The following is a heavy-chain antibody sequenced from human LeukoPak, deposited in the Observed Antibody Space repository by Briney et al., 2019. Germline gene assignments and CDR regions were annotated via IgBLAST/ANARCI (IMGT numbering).Heavy chain of an antibody. J-gene: IGHJ4*02. CDR3: ATLKRGSIYGYFDF. D-gene: IGHD5-18*01. CDR2: VLDSVRT. V-gene: IGHV4-59*11. Sequence: PSETLSLTCTVSGGSITSHYWSWIRQPPGKGLEWIAYVLDSVRTKDNPSLQSRLTLSADTSKNQFSLRLSSLTAADTAVYYCATLKRGSIYGYFDFWGQGIKVTVSS. CDR1: GGSITSHY.